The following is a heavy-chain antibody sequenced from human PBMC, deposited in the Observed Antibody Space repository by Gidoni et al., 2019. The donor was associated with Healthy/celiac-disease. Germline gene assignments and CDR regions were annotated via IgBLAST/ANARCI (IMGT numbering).Heavy chain of an antibody. D-gene: IGHD3-22*01. CDR2: IRYDGSNK. CDR1: GFTFSSYG. J-gene: IGHJ5*02. V-gene: IGHV3-30*02. Sequence: QVQLVESGGGVVQPGGSLRLSCAASGFTFSSYGMHWVRQAPGKGLEWVAFIRYDGSNKYYADSVKGRFTISRDNSKNTLYLQMNSLRAEDTAVYYCAKDGGYYDSSGYEYNWFDPWGQGTLVTVSS. CDR3: AKDGGYYDSSGYEYNWFDP.